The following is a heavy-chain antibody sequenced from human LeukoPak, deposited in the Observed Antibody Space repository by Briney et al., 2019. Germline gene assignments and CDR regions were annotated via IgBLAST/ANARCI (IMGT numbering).Heavy chain of an antibody. D-gene: IGHD3-9*01. CDR1: GFTFSSYE. J-gene: IGHJ4*02. Sequence: GGSLRLSCAASGFTFSSYEMNWVRQAPGKGLEWVSYISSSGSTIYYADSVKGRFTISRDNAKNSLYLQMNSLRLEDSALYYCAKASELLRYFDWLIDYWGQGTLVTVSS. CDR2: ISSSGSTI. V-gene: IGHV3-48*03. CDR3: AKASELLRYFDWLIDY.